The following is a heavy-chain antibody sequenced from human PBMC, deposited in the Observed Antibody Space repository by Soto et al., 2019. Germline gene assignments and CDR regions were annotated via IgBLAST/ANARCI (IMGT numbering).Heavy chain of an antibody. CDR3: AVSHEENWFDP. CDR2: IYPGDSDT. J-gene: IGHJ5*02. CDR1: EYSFTSYW. Sequence: PADSPKNSCTGSEYSFTSYWIGWVRQMPGKGLEWMGIIYPGDSDTRYSPSFQGQVTISADKSISTAYLQMNSLRAEDTAVYYCAVSHEENWFDPWGQGTLVTAPQ. V-gene: IGHV5-51*01.